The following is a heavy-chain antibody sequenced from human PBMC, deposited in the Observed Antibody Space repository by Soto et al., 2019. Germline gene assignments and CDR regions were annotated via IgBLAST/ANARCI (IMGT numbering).Heavy chain of an antibody. V-gene: IGHV3-30-3*01. CDR1: GFTFSRYA. CDR2: ISYEGSNE. J-gene: IGHJ4*02. D-gene: IGHD3-22*01. Sequence: QVQLVESGGGVVQPGRSLRLSCAASGFTFSRYAMNWVRQAPGKGLVWVAVISYEGSNEDYAVSVKGRFTISSDNSQHTLYLQLNSLRAEDTAVYYCARDAGGDNSGYHYLDYWGQGSIVTVSS. CDR3: ARDAGGDNSGYHYLDY.